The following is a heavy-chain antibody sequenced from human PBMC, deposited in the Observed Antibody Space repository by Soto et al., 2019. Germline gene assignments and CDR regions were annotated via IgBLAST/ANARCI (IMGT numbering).Heavy chain of an antibody. CDR3: ARGPVLVVVAATRTYGMDV. J-gene: IGHJ6*02. Sequence: SETLSLTCAVYDGSFSGYYWSWIRQPPGKGLEWIGEINHSGSTNYNPSLKSRVTISVDTSKNQFSLKLSSVTAADTAVYYCARGPVLVVVAATRTYGMDVWGQGTTVTVSS. V-gene: IGHV4-34*01. CDR2: INHSGST. D-gene: IGHD2-15*01. CDR1: DGSFSGYY.